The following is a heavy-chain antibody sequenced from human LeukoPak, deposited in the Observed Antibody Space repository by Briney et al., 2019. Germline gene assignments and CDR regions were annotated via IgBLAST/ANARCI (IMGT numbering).Heavy chain of an antibody. J-gene: IGHJ4*02. CDR2: ISSSSAYI. CDR1: GSTFSSYS. Sequence: PGGSLRLSCAASGSTFSSYSMNWVRQAPGKGLEWVSSISSSSAYIYYADSMKGRFTISRDNAKSSLFLQMNSLRAEDTAVYYCARDVLGGFDYWGQGTLVTVSS. CDR3: ARDVLGGFDY. D-gene: IGHD2-8*01. V-gene: IGHV3-21*01.